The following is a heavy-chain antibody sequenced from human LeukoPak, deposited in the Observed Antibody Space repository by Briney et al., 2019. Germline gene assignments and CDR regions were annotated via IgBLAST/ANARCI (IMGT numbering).Heavy chain of an antibody. V-gene: IGHV1-18*04. CDR3: AAGAYYYGSGSYYSTNDY. CDR2: ISAYNGNT. Sequence: ASVTVSCKASGYTFTSYGISWVRQAPGQGLEWMGWISAYNGNTNYAQKLQGRVTMTTDTSTSTAYMELRSLRSDDTAVYYCAAGAYYYGSGSYYSTNDYWGQGTLVTVSS. D-gene: IGHD3-10*01. CDR1: GYTFTSYG. J-gene: IGHJ4*02.